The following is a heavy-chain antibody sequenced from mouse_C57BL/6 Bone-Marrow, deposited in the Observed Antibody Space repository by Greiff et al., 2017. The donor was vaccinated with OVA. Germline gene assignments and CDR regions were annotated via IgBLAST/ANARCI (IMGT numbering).Heavy chain of an antibody. CDR2: INPSSGYT. V-gene: IGHV1-7*01. CDR3: ARCILDY. CDR1: GYTFNSYW. J-gene: IGHJ2*01. Sequence: QVQLQQSGAELAKPGASVKLSCKASGYTFNSYWMHWVKQRPGQGLEWIGYINPSSGYTKYNQKFKDKATFTADESSSTAYMQLSSLTYEYSAVYYCARCILDYWGQGTTLTVSS.